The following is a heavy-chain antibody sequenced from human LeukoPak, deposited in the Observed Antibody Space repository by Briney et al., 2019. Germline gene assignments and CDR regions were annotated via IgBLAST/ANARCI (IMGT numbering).Heavy chain of an antibody. CDR3: SRSRLPYYYDSSGYYWDY. V-gene: IGHV1-2*06. Sequence: ASVKVSCKASGYTFTGYYMHWVRQAPGQGLEWMGRMNPNSGGTKYAQKFQGRVTMTRDTSISTAYMELSRLRSDDTAVYYRSRSRLPYYYDSSGYYWDYWGQGTLVTVSS. D-gene: IGHD3-22*01. CDR2: MNPNSGGT. J-gene: IGHJ4*02. CDR1: GYTFTGYY.